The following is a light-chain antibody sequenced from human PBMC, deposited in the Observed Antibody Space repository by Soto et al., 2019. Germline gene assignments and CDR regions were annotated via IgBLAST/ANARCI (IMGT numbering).Light chain of an antibody. Sequence: DIQMTQSPSSLSASVGARVTVTCRASQSISNYLNWYQQKPGKAPKLLIYDASNLETGVPSRFSGSGSGTDFTLTISCLQSEDFATYYCQQYYSFPLTFGGGTKVDIK. V-gene: IGKV1-33*01. CDR2: DAS. J-gene: IGKJ4*01. CDR3: QQYYSFPLT. CDR1: QSISNY.